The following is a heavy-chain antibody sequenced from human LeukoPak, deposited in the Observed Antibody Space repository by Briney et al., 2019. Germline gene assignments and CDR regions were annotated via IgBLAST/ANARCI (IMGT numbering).Heavy chain of an antibody. CDR1: GGTFSSYA. J-gene: IGHJ4*02. V-gene: IGHV1-69*13. Sequence: GASVKVSCKASGGTFSSYAISWVRQAPGQGLEWMGGIIPIFGTANYAQKFQGRVTITADESTSTAYMELSSLRSEDTAVYYCARESGYDFSPHLDYWGQGTLVTVSS. D-gene: IGHD5-12*01. CDR3: ARESGYDFSPHLDY. CDR2: IIPIFGTA.